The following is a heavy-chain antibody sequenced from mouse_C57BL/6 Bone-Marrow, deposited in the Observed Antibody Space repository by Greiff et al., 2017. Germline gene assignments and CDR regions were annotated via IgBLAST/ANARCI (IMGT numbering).Heavy chain of an antibody. CDR2: IYPRSGNT. CDR3: ASGDFSEAMDY. V-gene: IGHV1-81*01. J-gene: IGHJ4*01. CDR1: GYTFTSYG. Sequence: VQLVESGAELARPGASVKLSCKASGYTFTSYGISWVKQRTGQGLEWIGEIYPRSGNTYYNEKFKGKATLTADKSSSTAYMELRSLTSEDSAVYFCASGDFSEAMDYWGQGTSVTVSS.